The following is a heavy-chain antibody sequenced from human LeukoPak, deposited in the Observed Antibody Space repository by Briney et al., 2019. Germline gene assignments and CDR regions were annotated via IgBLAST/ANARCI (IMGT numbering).Heavy chain of an antibody. Sequence: GESPKISCKGPGYNFTSYWIGWVRQMPGKGLEWMGIIYPGDSDTRYSPSFQGQVTISADKSISTAYLQWSSLKASDTAMYYCARSYYPGTVAFDIWGQGTMVTVSS. CDR1: GYNFTSYW. J-gene: IGHJ3*02. D-gene: IGHD1-26*01. V-gene: IGHV5-51*01. CDR2: IYPGDSDT. CDR3: ARSYYPGTVAFDI.